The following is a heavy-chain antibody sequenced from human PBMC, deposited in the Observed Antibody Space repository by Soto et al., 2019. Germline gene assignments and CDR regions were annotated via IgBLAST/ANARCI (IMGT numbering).Heavy chain of an antibody. V-gene: IGHV1-69*02. CDR3: ARLYSGSYQGWFDP. D-gene: IGHD1-26*01. Sequence: SVKVSCKASGGTFSSYTISWVRQAPGQGLEWMGRIIPILGIANYAQKFQGRVTITADKSTSTAYMELSSLRSEDTAVYYCARLYSGSYQGWFDPWGQGTLVTVSS. CDR1: GGTFSSYT. CDR2: IIPILGIA. J-gene: IGHJ5*02.